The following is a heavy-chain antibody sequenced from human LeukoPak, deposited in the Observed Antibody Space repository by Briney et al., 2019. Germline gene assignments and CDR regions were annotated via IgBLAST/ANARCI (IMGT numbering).Heavy chain of an antibody. CDR3: ARQEYCSGGSCYTWFDP. J-gene: IGHJ5*02. V-gene: IGHV5-51*01. CDR1: GYSINNYW. D-gene: IGHD2-15*01. CDR2: IYPADSDI. Sequence: PGESLKISCKGSGYSINNYWIGWVRQIPGKGLEWMGIIYPADSDIRYSPSFQGQVTISADKSISTAYLQWSSLKASDTAMYYCARQEYCSGGSCYTWFDPWGQGTLVTVSS.